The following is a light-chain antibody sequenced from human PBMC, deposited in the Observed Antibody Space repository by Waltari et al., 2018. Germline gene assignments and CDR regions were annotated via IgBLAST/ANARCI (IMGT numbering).Light chain of an antibody. Sequence: QSVLTQPPSVSAAPGQKVTISCSGSSSNIGNKNHHVTWYQQLPGTAPKLLIYDNNNRPSGIPDRFSGSKSGTSATLGITGLQTGDEADYYCATWDNSLSAGVFGGGTKLTVL. CDR3: ATWDNSLSAGV. J-gene: IGLJ2*01. CDR1: SSNIGNKNHH. V-gene: IGLV1-51*01. CDR2: DNN.